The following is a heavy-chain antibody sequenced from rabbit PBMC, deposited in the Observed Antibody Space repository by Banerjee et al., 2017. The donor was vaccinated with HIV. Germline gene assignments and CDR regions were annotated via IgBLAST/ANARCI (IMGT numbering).Heavy chain of an antibody. D-gene: IGHD1-1*01. J-gene: IGHJ4*01. Sequence: EESGGDLVKPEGSLTLTCTASGFSFSSSYWICWVRQAPGKGLEWIACIYAGSSGSTYYASWAKGRFTISKTSSTTVTLQMTSLTAADTATYFCVRDNPYASSSGYLNLWGQGTLVTVS. V-gene: IGHV1S45*01. CDR1: GFSFSSSYW. CDR2: IYAGSSGST. CDR3: VRDNPYASSSGYLNL.